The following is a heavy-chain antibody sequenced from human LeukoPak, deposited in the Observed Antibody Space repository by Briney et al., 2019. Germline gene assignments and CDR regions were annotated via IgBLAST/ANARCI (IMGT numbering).Heavy chain of an antibody. D-gene: IGHD6-13*01. CDR2: IKEDGSVK. CDR1: EFTLSNYW. CDR3: AREVPGGGSWFDY. Sequence: GGSLRLSCAASEFTLSNYWLSWVRQAPGKGLEWVANIKEDGSVKNYVASVKGRFTISRDNAKNSLYLQMNSLRAEDTAVYYCAREVPGGGSWFDYWGQGTLVTVSS. V-gene: IGHV3-7*01. J-gene: IGHJ4*02.